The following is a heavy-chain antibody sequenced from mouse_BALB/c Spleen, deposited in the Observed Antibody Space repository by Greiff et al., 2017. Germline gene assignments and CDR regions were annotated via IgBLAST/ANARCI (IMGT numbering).Heavy chain of an antibody. CDR3: ARREVRRGFAY. V-gene: IGHV1-9*01. CDR2: ILPGSGST. Sequence: QVQLKQSGAELMKPGASVKISCKATGYTFSSYWIEWVKQRPGHGLEWIGEILPGSGSTNYNEKFKGKATFTADTSSNTAYMQLSSLTSEDSAVYYCARREVRRGFAYWGQGTLVTVSA. CDR1: GYTFSSYW. D-gene: IGHD2-14*01. J-gene: IGHJ3*01.